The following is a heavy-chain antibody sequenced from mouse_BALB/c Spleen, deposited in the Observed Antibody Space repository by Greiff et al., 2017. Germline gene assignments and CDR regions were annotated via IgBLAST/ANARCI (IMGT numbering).Heavy chain of an antibody. D-gene: IGHD2-10*01. J-gene: IGHJ2*01. CDR2: INPYNDGT. Sequence: EVQLVESGPELVKPGASVKMSCKASGYTFTSYVMHWVKQKPGQGLEWIGYINPYNDGTKYNEKFKGKATLTSDKSSSTAYMELSSLTSEDSAVYYCASYYGNYGYWGQGTTLTVSS. CDR1: GYTFTSYV. V-gene: IGHV1-14*01. CDR3: ASYYGNYGY.